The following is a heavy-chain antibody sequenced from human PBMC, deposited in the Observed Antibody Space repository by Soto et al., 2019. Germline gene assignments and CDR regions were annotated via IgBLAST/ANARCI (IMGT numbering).Heavy chain of an antibody. CDR3: ASVGTGSYNWFDT. J-gene: IGHJ5*02. Sequence: EVQLVESGGGLVQPGGSLRLSCAASGFTFSSNWMHWVRQAPGKGLVWVARINSDGTTTTYADPVKGRFTISRDNAKNTVYRQMNSLRVEDTAVYYCASVGTGSYNWFDTWGRGTLVTGSS. CDR1: GFTFSSNW. V-gene: IGHV3-74*01. D-gene: IGHD3-10*01. CDR2: INSDGTTT.